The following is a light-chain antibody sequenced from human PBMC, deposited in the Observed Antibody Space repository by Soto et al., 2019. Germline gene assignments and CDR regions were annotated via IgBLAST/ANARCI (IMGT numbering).Light chain of an antibody. CDR3: MQGTHWPPT. J-gene: IGKJ2*01. Sequence: DVVMTQSPLSLPVTLGQSASISCRSRQSLVFSDGDTYLSWFQQRPGQSPRRLIYKVSSRDSGVPDRFSGSESGTDFTLKISRVEAEDVGVYYCMQGTHWPPTFGQGTKLEIK. CDR1: QSLVFSDGDTY. CDR2: KVS. V-gene: IGKV2-30*01.